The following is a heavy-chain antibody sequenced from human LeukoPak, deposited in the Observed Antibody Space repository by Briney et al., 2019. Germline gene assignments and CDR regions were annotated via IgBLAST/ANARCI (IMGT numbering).Heavy chain of an antibody. CDR1: GFTFSSYW. D-gene: IGHD2-8*01. CDR3: ARKLMMYTMGWFDP. J-gene: IGHJ5*02. V-gene: IGHV3-7*01. Sequence: PGGSLRLSCAASGFTFSSYWVSWVRQAPGKGLERVANIKEDGSEKYYVDSVKGRFIISRDNAKNSLYLQMNSLRAEDTSVYYCARKLMMYTMGWFDPWGQGTLVTVSS. CDR2: IKEDGSEK.